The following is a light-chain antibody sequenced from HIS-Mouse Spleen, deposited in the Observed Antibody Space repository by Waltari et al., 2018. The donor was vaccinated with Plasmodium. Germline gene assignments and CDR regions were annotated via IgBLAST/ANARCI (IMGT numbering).Light chain of an antibody. CDR3: SSYAGSNNLV. V-gene: IGLV2-8*01. J-gene: IGLJ2*01. Sequence: QSALSLPPSPSGSPGQSVTISCTGTSSDVGGYTYVSWYQQHPGKAPKLMIYEVSKRPSGVPDRFSGSKSGNTASLTVSGLQAEDEADYYCSSYAGSNNLVFGGGTKLTVL. CDR1: SSDVGGYTY. CDR2: EVS.